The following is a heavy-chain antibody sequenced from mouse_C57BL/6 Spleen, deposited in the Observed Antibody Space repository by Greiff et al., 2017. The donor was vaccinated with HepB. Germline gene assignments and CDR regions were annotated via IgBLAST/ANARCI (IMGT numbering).Heavy chain of an antibody. D-gene: IGHD1-1*01. J-gene: IGHJ3*01. V-gene: IGHV1-15*01. Sequence: QVQLQQSGAELVRPGASVTLSCKASGYTFTDYEMRWVKQTPVHGLEWIGAIDPETGGTSYNQKFKGKSILTADKSSSTAYMELRSLTSEDSAVYYCTRITTVSAYWGQGTLVTVSA. CDR1: GYTFTDYE. CDR3: TRITTVSAY. CDR2: IDPETGGT.